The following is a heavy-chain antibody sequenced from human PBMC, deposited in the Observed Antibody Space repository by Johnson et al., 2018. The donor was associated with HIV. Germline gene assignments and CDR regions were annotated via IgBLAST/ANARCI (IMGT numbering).Heavy chain of an antibody. CDR3: ARGNKGYSSGWGAFDI. Sequence: QVQLVESGGGLIQPGGSLRLACAASGFTVSSNYMSWVRQAPGKGLEWVAVISYDGNNKYYADSVKGRFTISRDKSKNMVYLQMNSLGAGDTAVYYCARGNKGYSSGWGAFDIWGQGTMVTVSS. D-gene: IGHD6-19*01. V-gene: IGHV3-30*03. CDR2: ISYDGNNK. J-gene: IGHJ3*02. CDR1: GFTVSSNY.